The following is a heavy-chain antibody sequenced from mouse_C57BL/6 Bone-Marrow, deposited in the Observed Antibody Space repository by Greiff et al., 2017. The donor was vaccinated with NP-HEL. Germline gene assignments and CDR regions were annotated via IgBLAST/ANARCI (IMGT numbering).Heavy chain of an antibody. CDR3: AEFYDGYCWYFDV. CDR1: GYTFTSYG. D-gene: IGHD2-3*01. V-gene: IGHV1-81*01. CDR2: IYPRSGNT. J-gene: IGHJ1*03. Sequence: ESGAELARPGASVKLSCKASGYTFTSYGISWVKQRTGQGLEWIGEIYPRSGNTYYNEKFKGKATLTADKSSSPAYMELRSLTSEDSAVYFCAEFYDGYCWYFDVWGTGTTVTVSS.